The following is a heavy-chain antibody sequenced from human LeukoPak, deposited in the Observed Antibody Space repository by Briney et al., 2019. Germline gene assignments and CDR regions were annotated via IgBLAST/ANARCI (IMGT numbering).Heavy chain of an antibody. CDR2: INHSGST. CDR3: ARGHGSSGWFGY. CDR1: GGSFSGYC. D-gene: IGHD6-19*01. Sequence: SETLSLTCAVYGGSFSGYCWSWIRQPPGKGLEWIGEINHSGSTNYNPSLKSRVTISVDTSKNQFSLKLSSVTAADTAVYYCARGHGSSGWFGYWGQGTLVTVSS. J-gene: IGHJ4*02. V-gene: IGHV4-34*01.